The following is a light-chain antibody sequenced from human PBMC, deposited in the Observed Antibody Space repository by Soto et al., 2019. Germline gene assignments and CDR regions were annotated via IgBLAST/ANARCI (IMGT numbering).Light chain of an antibody. J-gene: IGKJ1*01. CDR2: DAS. Sequence: DIQMTQSPSTLSASLGDSVTIXXRASQSISSWLAWYQQKPGKAPKLXIYDASSLESGVPPRFSGSGSGTEFTLTISSLQPDDFATYYCQQYNSYSWTFGQGTKVDIK. V-gene: IGKV1-5*01. CDR3: QQYNSYSWT. CDR1: QSISSW.